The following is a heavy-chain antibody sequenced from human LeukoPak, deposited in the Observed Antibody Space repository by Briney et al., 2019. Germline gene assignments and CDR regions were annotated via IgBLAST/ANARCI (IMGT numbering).Heavy chain of an antibody. J-gene: IGHJ4*02. CDR1: GFTFSSYW. D-gene: IGHD2-2*03. CDR3: AKADDGYCSAASCYGDH. Sequence: GGSLRLSCAASGFTFSSYWMSWVRQAPGKGLEWVAFIRYDGTNKYYADSVKGRFTISRDNFRNTLFLQMNSLRPEDTAVYYCAKADDGYCSAASCYGDHWGQGTLVTVSS. CDR2: IRYDGTNK. V-gene: IGHV3-30*02.